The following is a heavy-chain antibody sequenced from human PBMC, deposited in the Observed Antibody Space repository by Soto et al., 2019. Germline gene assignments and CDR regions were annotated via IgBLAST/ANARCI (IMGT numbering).Heavy chain of an antibody. Sequence: EVQRVESGGGLVQPGGSLRLSCAASGFTFSSYWMHWVRQAPGTGLVWVSRINSDGSSTSYADSVKGRFTISRDNAKNTLYLQMNSLSAEATAGYYCVRTSLVVAAATREDYWGQGTLVTVSS. CDR1: GFTFSSYW. D-gene: IGHD2-15*01. J-gene: IGHJ4*02. CDR3: VRTSLVVAAATREDY. CDR2: INSDGSST. V-gene: IGHV3-74*01.